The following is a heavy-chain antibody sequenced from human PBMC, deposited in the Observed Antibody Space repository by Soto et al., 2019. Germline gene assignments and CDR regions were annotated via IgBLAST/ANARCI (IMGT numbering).Heavy chain of an antibody. D-gene: IGHD3-22*01. Sequence: PGGSLRLSCATSGFSFNDYAMYWVRQAPGQGLEWVAIISSDGHHQFYLDNLRGRFTVSRDNSKNTLYLQMNSLRPEDTAVYYCSRGTYYPQSSGLHAAYWGPGTAVTVSS. CDR3: SRGTYYPQSSGLHAAY. V-gene: IGHV3-30*03. J-gene: IGHJ4*02. CDR2: ISSDGHHQ. CDR1: GFSFNDYA.